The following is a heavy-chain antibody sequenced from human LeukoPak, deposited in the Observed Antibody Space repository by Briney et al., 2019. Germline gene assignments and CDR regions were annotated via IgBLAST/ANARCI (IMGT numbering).Heavy chain of an antibody. CDR3: ARDLSGG. Sequence: GGSLRLSCAASGFTFSSYLMSWVRQAPGKGLEWVANIKQDGSEKYYVDSVKGRFTISIDNAKNSLYLQMNSLRAEDTAMYYCARDLSGGWGQGTLVTVSS. J-gene: IGHJ4*02. V-gene: IGHV3-7*01. CDR2: IKQDGSEK. CDR1: GFTFSSYL. D-gene: IGHD4-23*01.